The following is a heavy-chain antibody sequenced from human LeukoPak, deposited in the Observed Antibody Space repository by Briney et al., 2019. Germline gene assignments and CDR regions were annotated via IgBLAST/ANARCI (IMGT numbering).Heavy chain of an antibody. Sequence: SVKASCKASGGTFSSYAISWVRQAPGQGLEWMGRIIPIFGIANYAQKFQGRVTITADKSTSTAYMELSSLRSEDTAVYYCARDWEIVPAAIHESDYYYYGMDVWGQGTTVTVSS. CDR1: GGTFSSYA. CDR2: IIPIFGIA. CDR3: ARDWEIVPAAIHESDYYYYGMDV. V-gene: IGHV1-69*04. J-gene: IGHJ6*02. D-gene: IGHD2-2*02.